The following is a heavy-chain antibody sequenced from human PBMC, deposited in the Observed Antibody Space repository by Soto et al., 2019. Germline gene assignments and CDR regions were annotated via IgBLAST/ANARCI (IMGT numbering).Heavy chain of an antibody. V-gene: IGHV1-69*05. CDR2: IIPIFGTA. CDR3: ARAAYYYDSSGYYPGDY. CDR1: GGTFSSYA. J-gene: IGHJ4*02. D-gene: IGHD3-22*01. Sequence: VKVSCKASGGTFSSYAISWVRQAPGQGLEWMGGIIPIFGTANYAQKFQGRVTITRDTSASTAYMEVSSLRSEDTAVYYCARAAYYYDSSGYYPGDYWGQGSLVTVSS.